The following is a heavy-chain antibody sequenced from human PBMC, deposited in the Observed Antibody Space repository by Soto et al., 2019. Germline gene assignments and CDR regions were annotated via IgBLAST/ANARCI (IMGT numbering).Heavy chain of an antibody. J-gene: IGHJ4*02. CDR3: ARDEVDDYSGSGSYYNNPIDD. Sequence: QVQLVQYGAEVKKPGASVKVSCKASGYTFTSYYMHWVRQAPGQGLEWMGIINPSGGSTSYAKKFQGRVTMTRDMFTSTVYIEPSSLRSEDTAVYYCARDEVDDYSGSGSYYNNPIDDWGQGTLVTVSS. D-gene: IGHD3-10*01. CDR1: GYTFTSYY. CDR2: INPSGGST. V-gene: IGHV1-46*03.